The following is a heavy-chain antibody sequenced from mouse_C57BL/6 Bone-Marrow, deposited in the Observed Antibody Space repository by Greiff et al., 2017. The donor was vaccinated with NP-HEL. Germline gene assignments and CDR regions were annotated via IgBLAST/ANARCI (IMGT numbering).Heavy chain of an antibody. V-gene: IGHV5-12*01. Sequence: EVKLVESGGGLVQPGGSLKLSCAASGFTFSDYYMYWVRQTPEKRLEWVAYISNGGGSTYYPDTVKGRFTISRDNAKNTLYLQMSRLKSEDTAMYYCARHDYSNRRAMDYWGQGTSVTVSS. CDR1: GFTFSDYY. CDR3: ARHDYSNRRAMDY. D-gene: IGHD2-5*01. J-gene: IGHJ4*01. CDR2: ISNGGGST.